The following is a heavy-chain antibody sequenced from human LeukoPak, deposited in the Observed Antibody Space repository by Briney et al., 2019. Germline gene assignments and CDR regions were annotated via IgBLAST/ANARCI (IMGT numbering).Heavy chain of an antibody. CDR3: ARGSCSSTSCFPDY. CDR2: INAGNGNT. Sequence: ASVKVSCKASGYTFTSYAMHWVRQAPGQRLEWMGWINAGNGNTKYSQKFQGRVTITRDTSASTAYMELSSLRSEDTAAYYCARGSCSSTSCFPDYWGQGTLVTVSS. CDR1: GYTFTSYA. J-gene: IGHJ4*02. V-gene: IGHV1-3*01. D-gene: IGHD2-2*01.